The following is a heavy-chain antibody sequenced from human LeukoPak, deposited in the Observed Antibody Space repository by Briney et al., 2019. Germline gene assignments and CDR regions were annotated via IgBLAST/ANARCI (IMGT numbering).Heavy chain of an antibody. CDR1: GYTFTGYY. Sequence: GASVKVSCKASGYTFTGYYIHWVRQAPGQGLEWMGWINPNSGGTNYAQKFQGRVTMTRDTSISTAYMELSRLRSDDTAMYYCARTGEDIVVVVAPDYWGQGTLVTVSS. CDR3: ARTGEDIVVVVAPDY. J-gene: IGHJ4*02. CDR2: INPNSGGT. V-gene: IGHV1-2*02. D-gene: IGHD2-15*01.